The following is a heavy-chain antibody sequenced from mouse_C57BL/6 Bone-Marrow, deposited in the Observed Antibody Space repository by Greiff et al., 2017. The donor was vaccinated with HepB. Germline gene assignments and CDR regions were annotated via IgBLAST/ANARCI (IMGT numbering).Heavy chain of an antibody. Sequence: QVQLQQPGAELVKPGASVKMSCKASGYTFTSYWITGVKQRPGQGLEWIGDIYPGSGSTNDNEKFKSKATLTVDTSSSTAYMQRGSLTSEDSAGYYCAREGYGPWFAYWGRGTLVTVSA. J-gene: IGHJ3*01. CDR2: IYPGSGST. CDR1: GYTFTSYW. D-gene: IGHD1-1*02. V-gene: IGHV1-55*01. CDR3: AREGYGPWFAY.